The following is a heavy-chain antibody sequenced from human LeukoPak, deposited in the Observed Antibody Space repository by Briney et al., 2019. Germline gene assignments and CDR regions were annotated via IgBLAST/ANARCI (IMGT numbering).Heavy chain of an antibody. V-gene: IGHV1-18*01. CDR2: ISAYNGNT. CDR1: GYTFTSYG. D-gene: IGHD6-13*01. J-gene: IGHJ6*03. Sequence: GASVKVSCKASGYTFTSYGISWVRQAPGQGLEWMGWISAYNGNTNYAQKLQGRVTMTTDTSTSTAYMELRSLRSDDTAVYYCARGSIAAAGIDYYYYYYYMDVWGKGTTVTVSS. CDR3: ARGSIAAAGIDYYYYYYYMDV.